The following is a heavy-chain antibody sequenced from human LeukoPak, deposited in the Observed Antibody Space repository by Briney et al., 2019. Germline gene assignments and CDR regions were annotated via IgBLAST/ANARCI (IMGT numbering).Heavy chain of an antibody. CDR1: RFTFSNYA. D-gene: IGHD3-10*01. CDR2: ISGSGDST. V-gene: IGHV3-23*01. J-gene: IGHJ3*02. CDR3: AKDGVSGWPYDAFDI. Sequence: GGTLRLSCAASRFTFSNYAMSWVRQAPGKGLKWVSGISGSGDSTYCVDSVKGRFTISRDNSKKMLYLQMNSLRAEDTAVYYCAKDGVSGWPYDAFDIWGQGTMVTVSS.